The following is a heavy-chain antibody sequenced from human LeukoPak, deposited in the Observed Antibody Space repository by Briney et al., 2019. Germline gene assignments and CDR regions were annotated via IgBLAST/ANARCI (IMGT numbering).Heavy chain of an antibody. V-gene: IGHV3-33*01. D-gene: IGHD3-10*01. CDR3: ARDLVYYGPLTSYFDY. J-gene: IGHJ4*02. CDR1: GFTFSSYG. CDR2: IWYDGSNK. Sequence: PGGSLRLSCAASGFTFSSYGMHWVRQAPGKGLEWVAVIWYDGSNKYYADSVKGRFTISRDNSKNTLYLQMNSLRAEDTAVYYCARDLVYYGPLTSYFDYWGQGTLVTVSS.